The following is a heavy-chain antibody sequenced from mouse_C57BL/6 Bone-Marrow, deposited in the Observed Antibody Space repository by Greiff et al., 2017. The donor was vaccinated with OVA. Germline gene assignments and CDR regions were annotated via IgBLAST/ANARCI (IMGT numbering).Heavy chain of an antibody. J-gene: IGHJ2*01. D-gene: IGHD1-1*01. CDR1: GFSFNTYA. CDR2: IRSKSNNYAT. Sequence: EVKLVESGGGLVQPKGSLKLSCAASGFSFNTYAMNWVRQAPGKGLEWVARIRSKSNNYATYYADSVKDRFTISRDDSESMLYLQMNNLKTEDTAMYYCVRHGVLLDYWGQGTTLTVSS. CDR3: VRHGVLLDY. V-gene: IGHV10-1*01.